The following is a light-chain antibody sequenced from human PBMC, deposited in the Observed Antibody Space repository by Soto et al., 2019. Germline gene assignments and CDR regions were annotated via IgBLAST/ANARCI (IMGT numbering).Light chain of an antibody. CDR2: WAS. CDR1: QSVLYSSNNKNY. J-gene: IGKJ4*01. V-gene: IGKV4-1*01. Sequence: DVVMTQSPDSLAVSLGERATINCKSSQSVLYSSNNKNYLTWYQQKPRQPPKLLIYWASTRESGVPDRFSGSGSGTDFTLTISILQAEDVAVYYCQQYYSTPLTFGGGTTVDIK. CDR3: QQYYSTPLT.